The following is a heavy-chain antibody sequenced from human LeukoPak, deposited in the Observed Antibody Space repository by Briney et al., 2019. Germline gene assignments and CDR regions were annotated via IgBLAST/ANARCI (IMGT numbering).Heavy chain of an antibody. CDR2: ISYDGSNK. V-gene: IGHV3-30*04. CDR3: AGSWYDYRNYFDP. Sequence: GRSLRLSCAASGFTFSSYAMHWVRQAPGKGLEWVAVISYDGSNKYYADSVKGRFSISRDNSKSTLYLQMNSLRAEDTALYYCAGSWYDYRNYFDPWGQGTLVTVSS. J-gene: IGHJ5*02. CDR1: GFTFSSYA. D-gene: IGHD4-11*01.